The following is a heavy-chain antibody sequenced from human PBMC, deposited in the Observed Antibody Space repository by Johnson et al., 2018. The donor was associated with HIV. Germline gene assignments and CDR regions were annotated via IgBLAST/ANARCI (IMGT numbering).Heavy chain of an antibody. D-gene: IGHD6-19*01. V-gene: IGHV3-30-3*01. CDR2: LSSDGISG. Sequence: QVQLVESGGGVVQPGRSLRLSCVASGFTFSSYTMHWVRQAPGKGLEWVAVLSSDGISGYYSGSVKGRFTISRDNSNNTLYLQMNSLRAEDTAVYYCAKDLEEGQQWLIGAFDIWGQGTMVTVSS. CDR1: GFTFSSYT. CDR3: AKDLEEGQQWLIGAFDI. J-gene: IGHJ3*02.